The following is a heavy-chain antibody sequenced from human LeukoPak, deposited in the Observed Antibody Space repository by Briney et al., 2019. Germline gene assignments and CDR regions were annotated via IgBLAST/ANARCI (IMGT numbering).Heavy chain of an antibody. J-gene: IGHJ4*02. V-gene: IGHV3-33*01. Sequence: GRSLRLSCAASGFTFSSYGMHWVRQAPGKGLGWVAVIWYDGNNKYYADSVKGRFTISRDNSKYTLYLQMNSLRAEDTAVYYCAREPLGYCSGGSCYPFDYWGQGTLVTVSS. CDR2: IWYDGNNK. D-gene: IGHD2-15*01. CDR3: AREPLGYCSGGSCYPFDY. CDR1: GFTFSSYG.